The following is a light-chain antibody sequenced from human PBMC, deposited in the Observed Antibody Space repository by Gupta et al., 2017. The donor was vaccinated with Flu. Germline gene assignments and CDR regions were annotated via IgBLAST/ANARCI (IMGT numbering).Light chain of an antibody. CDR1: QSISNF. J-gene: IGKJ2*02. V-gene: IGKV1-39*01. Sequence: DRVTITCRANQSISNFLNWYQQKPGKAPKILIYAASSLHSGVPSRFSGSGSGTDFTLTISSLQPEDFATYYCQESYTTVRGTFAQGTKLEIK. CDR2: AAS. CDR3: QESYTTVRGT.